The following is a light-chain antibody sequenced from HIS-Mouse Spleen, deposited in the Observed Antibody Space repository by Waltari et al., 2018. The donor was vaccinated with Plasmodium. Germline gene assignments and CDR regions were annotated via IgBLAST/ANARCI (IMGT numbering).Light chain of an antibody. Sequence: SYELTQPPSVSVSPGQTARITCSGDALPKKYAYCYQQKSGQAPVLCIYEASKRPSGIPERFSGSSSGTMATLTISGAQVEDEADYYCYSTDSSGNHRVFGGGTKLTVL. CDR1: ALPKKY. V-gene: IGLV3-10*01. J-gene: IGLJ3*02. CDR3: YSTDSSGNHRV. CDR2: EAS.